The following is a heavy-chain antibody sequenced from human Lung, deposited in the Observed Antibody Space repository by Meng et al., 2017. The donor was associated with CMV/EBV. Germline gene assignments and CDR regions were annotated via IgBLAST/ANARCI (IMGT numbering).Heavy chain of an antibody. CDR3: TTGGVNGTTRAFDI. CDR1: GFTFSNAW. V-gene: IGHV3-15*01. D-gene: IGHD1-7*01. J-gene: IGHJ3*02. CDR2: IKSKTDGVTT. Sequence: GESLKISCAASGFTFSNAWMDWVRQARGKGLEWVGRIKSKTDGVTTDYAAPVKGRFTISRDDSKNTLYLKMNSLKIEDTAVDYCTTGGVNGTTRAFDIWGQGXMVTVSS.